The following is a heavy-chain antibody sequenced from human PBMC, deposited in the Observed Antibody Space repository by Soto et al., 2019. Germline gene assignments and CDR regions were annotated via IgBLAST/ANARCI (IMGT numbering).Heavy chain of an antibody. CDR3: AREVEDSKLWRHYYYGMDV. CDR2: IYNSGST. J-gene: IGHJ6*02. CDR1: GGSISSYY. V-gene: IGHV4-59*12. Sequence: SETLSLTCTVSGGSISSYYWSWIRQPPGKGLEWIGYIYNSGSTNYNPSLKSRVTISVDTSKNQFSLKLSSVTAADTAVYYCAREVEDSKLWRHYYYGMDVRGQGTTVTGS. D-gene: IGHD2-21*01.